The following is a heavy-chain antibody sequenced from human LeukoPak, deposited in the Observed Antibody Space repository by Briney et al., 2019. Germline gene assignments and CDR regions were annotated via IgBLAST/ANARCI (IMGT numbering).Heavy chain of an antibody. CDR2: ISSGGDYT. J-gene: IGHJ3*02. V-gene: IGHV3-23*01. D-gene: IGHD3-3*01. CDR3: AKGAGLLRFLEWPDAFDI. CDR1: GFTFNNYA. Sequence: PGGSLRLSCAASGFTFNNYAMSWVRQAPGRGLEWVSAISSGGDYTNSADSVKGRFTISRDNSKNTLYLQMNSLRAEDTAVYYCAKGAGLLRFLEWPDAFDIWGQGTVVTVSS.